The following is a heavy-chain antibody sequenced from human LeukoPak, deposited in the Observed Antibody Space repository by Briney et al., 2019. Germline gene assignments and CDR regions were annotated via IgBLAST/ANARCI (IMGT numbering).Heavy chain of an antibody. D-gene: IGHD5-18*01. CDR3: ARAPVDTAMVSPFDY. CDR1: GFTVSSIY. CDR2: IYSGGST. J-gene: IGHJ4*02. V-gene: IGHV3-66*01. Sequence: GGSLRLSCAASGFTVSSIYMSWVRQAPGKGLEWVSVIYSGGSTYYADSVKGRFTISRDNSKNTLYLQMNSLRAEDTAVYYCARAPVDTAMVSPFDYWGQGTLVTVSS.